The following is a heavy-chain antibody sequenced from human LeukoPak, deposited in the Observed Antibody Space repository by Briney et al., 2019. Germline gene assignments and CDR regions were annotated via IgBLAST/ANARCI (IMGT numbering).Heavy chain of an antibody. V-gene: IGHV4-39*07. CDR3: ASYYGDWGTLDAFDI. Sequence: PSETLSLTCTVSGGSISSSSYYWGWIRQPPGKGLEWIGSIYYSGSTYYNPSLKSRVTISVDTSKNQFSLKLSSVSAADTAVYYCASYYGDWGTLDAFDIRGQGTMVTVSS. CDR2: IYYSGST. J-gene: IGHJ3*02. CDR1: GGSISSSSYY. D-gene: IGHD3-22*01.